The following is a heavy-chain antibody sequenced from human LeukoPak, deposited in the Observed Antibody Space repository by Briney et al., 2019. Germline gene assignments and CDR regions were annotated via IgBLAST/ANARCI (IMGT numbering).Heavy chain of an antibody. V-gene: IGHV4-34*01. CDR3: ARASMVRGVIGY. Sequence: SETLSLTCAVYGGSFSGYYWSWIRQPPGEGLEWIGEINHSGSTNYNPSLKSRVTISVGTSKNQFSLKLSSVTAADTAVYYCARASMVRGVIGYWGQGTLVTVSS. CDR1: GGSFSGYY. CDR2: INHSGST. D-gene: IGHD3-10*01. J-gene: IGHJ4*02.